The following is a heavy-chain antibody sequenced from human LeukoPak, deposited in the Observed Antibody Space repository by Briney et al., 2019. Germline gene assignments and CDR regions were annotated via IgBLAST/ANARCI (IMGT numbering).Heavy chain of an antibody. Sequence: SETLSLTCTVSGGSISSSSYYWGWIRQPPGKGLEWIGSIYYSGSTYYNPSLKSRVTISVDTSKNQFSLKLSSVTAADTAVYYCARPLYDSSGYYFQDRAFDIWGQGTMVTVSS. V-gene: IGHV4-39*01. J-gene: IGHJ3*02. CDR3: ARPLYDSSGYYFQDRAFDI. CDR2: IYYSGST. CDR1: GGSISSSSYY. D-gene: IGHD3-22*01.